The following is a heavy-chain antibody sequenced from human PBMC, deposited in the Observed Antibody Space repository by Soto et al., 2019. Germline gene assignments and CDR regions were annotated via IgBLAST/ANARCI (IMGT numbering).Heavy chain of an antibody. CDR2: IWYDGSNE. V-gene: IGHV3-33*01. CDR3: ARDDMPGRAVATYGMDV. CDR1: GFIFSNFG. D-gene: IGHD6-19*01. Sequence: QVQLVESGGGVVQPGRSLRLSCAASGFIFSNFGMHWVRQAPGKGLEWVAVIWYDGSNEYYADSVKGRFTISKDNSKNTLYLQMNSLRAEDTAVYYCARDDMPGRAVATYGMDVWGQGTTVTVSS. J-gene: IGHJ6*02.